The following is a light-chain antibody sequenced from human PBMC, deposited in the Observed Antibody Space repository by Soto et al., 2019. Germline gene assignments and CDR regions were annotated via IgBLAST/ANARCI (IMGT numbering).Light chain of an antibody. CDR3: QQYGRSPFT. CDR1: QSISSSY. J-gene: IGKJ3*01. CDR2: GAS. V-gene: IGKV3-20*01. Sequence: EIVLTQSPGTLSLSPGERATLSCRASQSISSSYLAWYQQKPGQAPRLLIYGASSRATGIPDRFSGSGSGTDFTLPISRLEPEDFAVYYCQQYGRSPFTFGPGTKVDIK.